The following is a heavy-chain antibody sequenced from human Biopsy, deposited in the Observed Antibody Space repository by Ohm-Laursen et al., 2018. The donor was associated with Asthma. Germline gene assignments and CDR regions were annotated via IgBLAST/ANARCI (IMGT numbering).Heavy chain of an antibody. CDR1: VYTFIGYH. Sequence: GSSVKVSCKASVYTFIGYHLHWVRQAPGEGLEWMGRINPNGGATIYAQKFQGRVTMTRETSISTAYMELSRLTSDDTAVYYCARVQKSPGDRWFDPWGQGTLVTVSS. J-gene: IGHJ5*02. D-gene: IGHD7-27*01. V-gene: IGHV1-2*06. CDR3: ARVQKSPGDRWFDP. CDR2: INPNGGAT.